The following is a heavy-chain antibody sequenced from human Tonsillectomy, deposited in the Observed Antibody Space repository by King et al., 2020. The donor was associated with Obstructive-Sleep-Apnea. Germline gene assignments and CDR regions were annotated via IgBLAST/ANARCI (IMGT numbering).Heavy chain of an antibody. CDR1: VYTFTSYE. CDR2: MEPNSCNT. D-gene: IGHD3-10*01. CDR3: ARIHYNSGSY. Sequence: QLVQSGAEVKKPGASMKVSCKASVYTFTSYEINWVRQATGPGLEWMGWMEPNSCNTGNAQKLQVRVTMTRNTSISTAYMELSSLRSEDTALYYCARIHYNSGSYWGQGTLVTVSS. V-gene: IGHV1-8*01. J-gene: IGHJ4*02.